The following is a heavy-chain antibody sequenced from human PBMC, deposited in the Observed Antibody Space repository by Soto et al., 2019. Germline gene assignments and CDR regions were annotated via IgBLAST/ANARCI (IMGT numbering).Heavy chain of an antibody. CDR3: AREGFSSGAAGGFDI. D-gene: IGHD6-19*01. J-gene: IGHJ3*02. V-gene: IGHV3-23*01. CDR1: GFTFVNYP. CDR2: INAKGDFT. Sequence: EVQLLESGGGLVQPGGSLGLSCAASGFTFVNYPMTWVRKAPGRGLEWVSTINAKGDFTHYADSVRGRFTISRDNSRNTLHVQMLSLRAEDTAVYFCAREGFSSGAAGGFDIWGQGTMVTVS.